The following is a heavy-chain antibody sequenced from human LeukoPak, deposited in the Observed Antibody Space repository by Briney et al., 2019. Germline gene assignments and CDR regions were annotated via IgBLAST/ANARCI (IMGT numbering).Heavy chain of an antibody. CDR3: AKETSITGAGDF. V-gene: IGHV3-23*01. D-gene: IGHD1-20*01. CDR2: ISASGLST. Sequence: GGSLRLSCAASGLTFSSYWMSWVRQAPGKGLEYVSPISASGLSTYYTDSVRGRFTNSRDNSKNTLYLQMHSLRAEDTAVYYCAKETSITGAGDFWGQGALVTVSS. CDR1: GLTFSSYW. J-gene: IGHJ4*02.